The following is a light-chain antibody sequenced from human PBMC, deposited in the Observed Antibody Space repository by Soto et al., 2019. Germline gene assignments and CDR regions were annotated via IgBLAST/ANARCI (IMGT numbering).Light chain of an antibody. CDR3: MQARQTPMYT. V-gene: IGKV2-28*01. CDR1: QSLLHSNGYNY. J-gene: IGKJ2*01. Sequence: DIVMTQSPLSLPVTPGEPASISCRSSQSLLHSNGYNYLDWYLQKPGQSPQLLIYLGSNRSSGDPDRFSGSGSGTDFTLQIRSVEAEDVGVYYCMQARQTPMYTFRQGTELQL. CDR2: LGS.